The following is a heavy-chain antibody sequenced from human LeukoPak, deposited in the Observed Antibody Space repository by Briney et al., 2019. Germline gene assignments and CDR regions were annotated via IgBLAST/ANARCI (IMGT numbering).Heavy chain of an antibody. CDR2: INHSGST. CDR1: GGPFSGYY. D-gene: IGHD3-10*01. CDR3: ARGAAYGSGSYYKLKYWFDP. Sequence: PSETLSLTCAVYGGPFSGYYWSWIRQPPGKGLEWIGEINHSGSTNYNPSLKSRVTISVDTSKNQFSLKLSSVTAADTAVYYCARGAAYGSGSYYKLKYWFDPWGQGTLVTVSS. J-gene: IGHJ5*02. V-gene: IGHV4-34*01.